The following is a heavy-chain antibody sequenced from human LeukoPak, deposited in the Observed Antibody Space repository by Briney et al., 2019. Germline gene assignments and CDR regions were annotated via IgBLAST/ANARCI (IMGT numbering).Heavy chain of an antibody. CDR1: GFTFSDYS. J-gene: IGHJ4*02. CDR2: ISWNSGSI. Sequence: GGSLRLSCAASGFTFSDYSMNWVRQAPGKGLEWVSGISWNSGSIGYADSVKGRFTISRDNAKNSLYLQMNSLRAEDTALYYCAKDYGSGTQYDYWGQGTLVTVSS. D-gene: IGHD3-10*01. V-gene: IGHV3-9*01. CDR3: AKDYGSGTQYDY.